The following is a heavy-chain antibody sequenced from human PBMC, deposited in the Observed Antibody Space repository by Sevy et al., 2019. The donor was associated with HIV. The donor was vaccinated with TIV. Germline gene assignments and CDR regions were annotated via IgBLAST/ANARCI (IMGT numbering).Heavy chain of an antibody. J-gene: IGHJ4*02. V-gene: IGHV4-39*01. Sequence: SETLSLTCTVSGDSLSNSGYYWGWIRQPPGKGLEWIGNIYYSGSTHYNPSLKSRVTVSIDTSKNQFSLKLSSVTAADTAVYFCAGFPYGDYVDYFDYWGQGTLVTVSS. CDR2: IYYSGST. D-gene: IGHD4-17*01. CDR3: AGFPYGDYVDYFDY. CDR1: GDSLSNSGYY.